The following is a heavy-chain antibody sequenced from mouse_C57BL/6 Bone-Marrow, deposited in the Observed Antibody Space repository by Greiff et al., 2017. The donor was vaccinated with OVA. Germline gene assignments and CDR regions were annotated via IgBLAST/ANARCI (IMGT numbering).Heavy chain of an antibody. CDR3: AKNSGRRGAWFAY. J-gene: IGHJ3*01. D-gene: IGHD3-1*01. CDR2: LWRGGST. V-gene: IGHV2-5*01. Sequence: QVQLKESGPGLVQPSQSLSITCTVSGFSLTSYGVHWVRQSPGKGLEWLGVLWRGGSTDYNAAFMSRLSITKDNSKSQVFFKMNSLQADDTAIYYCAKNSGRRGAWFAYWGQGTLVTVSA. CDR1: GFSLTSYG.